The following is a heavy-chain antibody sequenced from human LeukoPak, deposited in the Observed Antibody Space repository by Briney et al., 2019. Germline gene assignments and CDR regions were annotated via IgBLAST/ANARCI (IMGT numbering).Heavy chain of an antibody. V-gene: IGHV3-21*01. CDR3: ARDLDDYVWGSYRGPDAFDI. CDR1: GFTFSTYS. Sequence: GGSLRLSCAGSGFTFSTYSMNWVRQAPGKGLEWVSSISSGGSYIYYADSVKGRFTISRDNAKNSLYLQMNSLRAEDTVVYYCARDLDDYVWGSYRGPDAFDIWGQGTMVTVSS. D-gene: IGHD3-16*02. CDR2: ISSGGSYI. J-gene: IGHJ3*02.